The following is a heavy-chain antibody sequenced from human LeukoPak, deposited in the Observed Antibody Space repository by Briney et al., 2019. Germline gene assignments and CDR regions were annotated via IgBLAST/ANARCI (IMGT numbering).Heavy chain of an antibody. CDR2: IYYSGST. V-gene: IGHV4-30-4*08. CDR1: GGSISSGDYY. J-gene: IGHJ4*02. Sequence: SETLSLTCTVSGGSISSGDYYWSWIRQPPGKGLEWIGYIYYSGSTYYNPSLKSRVTISVDTSKNQFSLKLSSVTAADTAVYYCARCRGTYYDFWSGYFLGGVYFDYWGQGTLVTVSS. D-gene: IGHD3-3*01. CDR3: ARCRGTYYDFWSGYFLGGVYFDY.